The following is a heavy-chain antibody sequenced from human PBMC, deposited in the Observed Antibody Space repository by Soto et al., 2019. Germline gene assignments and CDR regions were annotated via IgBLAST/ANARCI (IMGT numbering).Heavy chain of an antibody. CDR2: INAGNGNT. CDR3: ATAGYSSGAIDY. CDR1: GYTFTSYA. V-gene: IGHV1-3*01. D-gene: IGHD6-19*01. J-gene: IGHJ4*02. Sequence: ASVKVSCKASGYTFTSYAMHWVRQAPGQRLEWMGWINAGNGNTKYSQKFQGRVTITRDTSASTAYMELSSLRSEDTAVYYYATAGYSSGAIDYWGQGTLVTVSS.